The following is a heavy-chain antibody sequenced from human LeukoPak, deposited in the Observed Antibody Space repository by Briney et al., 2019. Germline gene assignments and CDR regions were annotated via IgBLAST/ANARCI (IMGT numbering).Heavy chain of an antibody. J-gene: IGHJ5*02. V-gene: IGHV3-7*01. CDR1: GFTFSSYW. CDR2: IKQDGSEK. Sequence: GGSLRLSCAASGFTFSSYWMSWVRQAPGKGLEWVANIKQDGSEKYYVDSVKGRFTISRDNAKNSLYLQMNTLRAEDTAVYYCVRDQGSGRFDPWGQGTLVTVSS. CDR3: VRDQGSGRFDP.